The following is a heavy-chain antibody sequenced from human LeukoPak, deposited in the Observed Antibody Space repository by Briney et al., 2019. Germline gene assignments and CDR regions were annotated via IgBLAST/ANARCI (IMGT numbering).Heavy chain of an antibody. J-gene: IGHJ4*02. CDR3: ARGSPGYDSSGYYYESQRVFDY. CDR1: GYTFTNYD. Sequence: ASVKVSCKASGYTFTNYDINWVRQAPGQGLEWMGRINPNSGGTNYAQKFQGRVTMTRDTSISTAYMELSRLRSDDTAVYYCARGSPGYDSSGYYYESQRVFDYWGQGTLVTVSS. V-gene: IGHV1-2*06. CDR2: INPNSGGT. D-gene: IGHD3-22*01.